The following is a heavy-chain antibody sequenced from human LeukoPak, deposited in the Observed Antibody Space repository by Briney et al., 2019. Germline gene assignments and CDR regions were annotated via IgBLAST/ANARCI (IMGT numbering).Heavy chain of an antibody. CDR1: GYTSTDSN. J-gene: IGHJ4*02. V-gene: IGHV1-2*02. Sequence: ASVKVSCKASGYTSTDSNIHWVCPAPEQGLEFLGWISPDSGGTNYPQKFQGRVTLTRDTSISTAYMELSRLRSDDTAVYYCVTLGATNFDYWGQGTLVTVSS. CDR3: VTLGATNFDY. D-gene: IGHD1-26*01. CDR2: ISPDSGGT.